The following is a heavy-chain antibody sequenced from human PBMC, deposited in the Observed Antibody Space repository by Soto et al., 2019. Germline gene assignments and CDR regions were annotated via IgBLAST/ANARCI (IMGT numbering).Heavy chain of an antibody. CDR1: GGSSGSYH. Sequence: SETLSLTCTVSGGSSGSYHWSWIRQPPGKGLEWIGYIHYSGITNYNPSLKSRVTISVDTSKNQFSLKLSSVTAADTAVYYCARHSGVSGTLSYYFDHWGQGTLVTVSS. D-gene: IGHD1-26*01. CDR3: ARHSGVSGTLSYYFDH. V-gene: IGHV4-59*08. CDR2: IHYSGIT. J-gene: IGHJ4*02.